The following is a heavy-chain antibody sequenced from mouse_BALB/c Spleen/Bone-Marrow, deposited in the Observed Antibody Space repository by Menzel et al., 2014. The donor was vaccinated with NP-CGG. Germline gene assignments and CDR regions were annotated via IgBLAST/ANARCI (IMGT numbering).Heavy chain of an antibody. CDR1: GFSLTSYD. CDR3: VRGRTIYYDYDDVYAMDY. CDR2: IWTGGGT. J-gene: IGHJ4*01. V-gene: IGHV2-9-2*01. Sequence: QVQLQQSGPGLVAPSQSLSITCTVSGFSLTSYDISWIRQTLGKGLEWLGVIWTGGGTNYNSAFMSRLSISKDNSKSQVFLKMNSLQTDDTAIYYCVRGRTIYYDYDDVYAMDYWGQGTSVTVSS. D-gene: IGHD2-4*01.